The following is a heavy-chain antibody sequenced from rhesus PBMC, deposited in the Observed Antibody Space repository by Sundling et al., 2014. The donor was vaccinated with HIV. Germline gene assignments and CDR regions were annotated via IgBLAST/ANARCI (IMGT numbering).Heavy chain of an antibody. CDR1: GFTFSSYD. D-gene: IGHD2-15*01. CDR2: INSGGDRT. CDR3: AKFQAFCSSSYCSSQY. Sequence: EVQLVETGGGLVQPGGSLKLSCAASGFTFSSYDMSWVRQAPGKGLEWVSGINSGGDRTYYADSVKGRFTISRDNSKNTLSLKMISLRAEDTAIYYCAKFQAFCSSSYCSSQYWGQGVLVTVS. J-gene: IGHJ4*01. V-gene: IGHV3-103*01.